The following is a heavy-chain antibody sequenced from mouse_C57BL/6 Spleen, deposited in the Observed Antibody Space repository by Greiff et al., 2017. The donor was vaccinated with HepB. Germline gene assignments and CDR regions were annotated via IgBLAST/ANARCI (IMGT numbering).Heavy chain of an antibody. Sequence: EVKRVESGGGLVKPGGSLKLSCAASGFTFSSYAMSWVRQTPEKRLEWVATISDGGSYTYYPDNVKGRFTISRDNAKNNLYLQMSHLKSEDTAMYYCASGGGNYEDWYFDVWGTGTTVTVSS. J-gene: IGHJ1*03. V-gene: IGHV5-4*03. D-gene: IGHD2-1*01. CDR3: ASGGGNYEDWYFDV. CDR1: GFTFSSYA. CDR2: ISDGGSYT.